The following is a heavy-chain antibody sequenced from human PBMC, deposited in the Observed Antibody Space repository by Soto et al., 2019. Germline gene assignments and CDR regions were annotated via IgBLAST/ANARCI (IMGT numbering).Heavy chain of an antibody. CDR3: ATDKGDGSGSYYGY. Sequence: QVQLVQSVAEVKKHGASVKVYCKASGYTFTSYVIRWVRQDPGQGLEWMGWISAYNGNTNYAQKLQDRVTMTTDTSKSSVIMYLSSRRSDDPAGYYCATDKGDGSGSYYGYWGQGTLVTVSA. J-gene: IGHJ4*02. CDR1: GYTFTSYV. D-gene: IGHD3-10*01. V-gene: IGHV1-18*01. CDR2: ISAYNGNT.